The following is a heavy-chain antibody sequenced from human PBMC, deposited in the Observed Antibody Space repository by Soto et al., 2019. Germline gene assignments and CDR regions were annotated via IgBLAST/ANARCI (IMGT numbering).Heavy chain of an antibody. D-gene: IGHD6-13*01. V-gene: IGHV1-3*01. Sequence: ASVKVSCKASGYTLTSYGIHWVRQAPGQRLEWMGWINAANGDTKYSPKFQGRVTITRDTSASTAYMELSSLRSEDTAVYYCVRRHVSATGIDWFDPWGQGTLVTVSS. J-gene: IGHJ5*02. CDR3: VRRHVSATGIDWFDP. CDR2: INAANGDT. CDR1: GYTLTSYG.